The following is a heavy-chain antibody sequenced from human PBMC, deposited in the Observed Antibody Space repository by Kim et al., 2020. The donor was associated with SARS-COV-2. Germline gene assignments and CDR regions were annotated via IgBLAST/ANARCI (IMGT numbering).Heavy chain of an antibody. CDR1: GYSFTSYW. V-gene: IGHV5-51*01. Sequence: GESLKISCKGSGYSFTSYWIGWVRQMPGKGLEWMGIIYPGDSDTRYSPSFQGQVTISADKSISTAYLQWSSLKASDTAMYYCATTTYSSGWSPDAFDIWGKGTMVTVSS. D-gene: IGHD6-19*01. CDR3: ATTTYSSGWSPDAFDI. CDR2: IYPGDSDT. J-gene: IGHJ3*02.